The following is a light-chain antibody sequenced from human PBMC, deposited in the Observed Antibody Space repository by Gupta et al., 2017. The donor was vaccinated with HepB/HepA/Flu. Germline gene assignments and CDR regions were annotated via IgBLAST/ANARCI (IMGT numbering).Light chain of an antibody. CDR1: SSNIGNNA. CDR3: AAWDDSLNGPWV. V-gene: IGLV1-36*01. CDR2: YDD. J-gene: IGLJ3*02. Sequence: QSVLTQPPSVSEAPRQRVTISCSGSSSNIGNNAVNWYQQLPGKAPKLLIYYDDLLPSGVSDRFSGSKSGTSASLAISGLQSEDEADYYWAAWDDSLNGPWVFGGGTKLTVL.